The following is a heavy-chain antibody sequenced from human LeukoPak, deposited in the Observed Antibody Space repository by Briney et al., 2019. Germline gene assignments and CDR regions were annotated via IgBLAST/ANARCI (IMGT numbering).Heavy chain of an antibody. J-gene: IGHJ4*02. CDR1: GFTFSSYV. CDR2: ISGSGSNT. D-gene: IGHD2-15*01. CDR3: ARDPEDDYGDY. Sequence: PGGSLRLSCAASGFTFSSYVMSWVRQAPGKGLEWVSAISGSGSNTYYADSVKGRFTISRDNSKNTLYLQMNSLRGEDTAVYYCARDPEDDYGDYWGQGTLVTVSS. V-gene: IGHV3-23*01.